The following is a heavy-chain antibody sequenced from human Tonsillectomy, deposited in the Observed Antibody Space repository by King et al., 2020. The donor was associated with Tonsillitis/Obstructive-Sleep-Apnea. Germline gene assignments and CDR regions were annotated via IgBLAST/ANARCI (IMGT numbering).Heavy chain of an antibody. Sequence: QLVQSGAEVKKSGASVKVSCKASGYIFSGYYMHWVRQAPGQGLEWMGYINPNSGGTDYGQNFQGRVSMTRDTSISTAFMELSRLRSDDTAVYYCVSGSDFDYWGQGTLVTVSS. CDR3: VSGSDFDY. CDR2: INPNSGGT. V-gene: IGHV1-2*02. J-gene: IGHJ4*02. CDR1: GYIFSGYY. D-gene: IGHD5-12*01.